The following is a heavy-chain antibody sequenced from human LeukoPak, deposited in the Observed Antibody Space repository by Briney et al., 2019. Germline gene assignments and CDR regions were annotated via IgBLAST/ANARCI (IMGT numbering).Heavy chain of an antibody. Sequence: GGSLRLSCAASGFTFSIYWMSWVRQAPGKGLEWVANIKQDGTETYYLESVTGRFTISRDNAKNSLYLQMNSLRVDDTAVYYCARFRAGVGEPYGDYWGQGTLVTVSS. CDR3: ARFRAGVGEPYGDY. J-gene: IGHJ4*02. V-gene: IGHV3-7*01. CDR1: GFTFSIYW. CDR2: IKQDGTET. D-gene: IGHD3-10*01.